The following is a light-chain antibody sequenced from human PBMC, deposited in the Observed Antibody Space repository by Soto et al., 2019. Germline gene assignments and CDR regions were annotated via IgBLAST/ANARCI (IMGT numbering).Light chain of an antibody. J-gene: IGKJ3*01. CDR3: HQYGSTPFT. CDR2: GAS. CDR1: QSVSTNY. V-gene: IGKV3-20*01. Sequence: EIVLTQSPGTLSLSPGDRATLSCRASQSVSTNYLARYQQKLGQAPSLLIYGASSRATGTPDRFSGNGSGTDFTLTISRLEPEDFAVYYCHQYGSTPFTFGPGTKVDIK.